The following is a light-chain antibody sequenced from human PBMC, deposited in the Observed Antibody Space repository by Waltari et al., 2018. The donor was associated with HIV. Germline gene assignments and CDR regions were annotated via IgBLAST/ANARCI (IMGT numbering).Light chain of an antibody. CDR3: AAWDDSLSGLHVV. J-gene: IGLJ2*01. CDR1: SSNIGSNY. CDR2: RNN. Sequence: QSVLTQPPSASGTPGQRVTISCSGSSSNIGSNYVYWYQQLPGTAPKLLIHRNNQRPSGVPDRFSGSKSGTSASLAISGLRSEDEADYYCAAWDDSLSGLHVVFGGGTKLTVL. V-gene: IGLV1-47*01.